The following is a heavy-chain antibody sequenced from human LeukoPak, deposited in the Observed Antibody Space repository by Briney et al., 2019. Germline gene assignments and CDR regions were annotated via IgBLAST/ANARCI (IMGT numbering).Heavy chain of an antibody. J-gene: IGHJ3*02. Sequence: SETLSLTCAVYGGSFSGYYWSWIRQPPGKGLEWIGEINHSGSTNYNPSRKSRVTISVDTSKNQFSLKLSSVTAADTAVYYCASPIAARGHAFDIWGQGTMVTVSS. CDR1: GGSFSGYY. D-gene: IGHD6-6*01. V-gene: IGHV4-34*01. CDR3: ASPIAARGHAFDI. CDR2: INHSGST.